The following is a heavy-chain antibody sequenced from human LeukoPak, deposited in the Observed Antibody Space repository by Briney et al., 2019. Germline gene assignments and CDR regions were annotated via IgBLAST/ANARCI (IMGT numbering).Heavy chain of an antibody. J-gene: IGHJ4*02. CDR1: GFTFSSYG. CDR3: ARDKLGRGVITATIDY. V-gene: IGHV3-33*01. D-gene: IGHD3-10*01. Sequence: PGRSLRLSCAASGFTFSSYGMHWVRQAPGKGLKWVAVIWYDGSNKYYADSVKGRFTISRDNSKNTLYLQMNSLRAEDTAVYYCARDKLGRGVITATIDYWGQGTLVTVSS. CDR2: IWYDGSNK.